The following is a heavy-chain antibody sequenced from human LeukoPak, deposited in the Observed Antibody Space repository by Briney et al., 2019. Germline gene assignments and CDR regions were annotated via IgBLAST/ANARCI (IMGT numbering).Heavy chain of an antibody. CDR2: IDWDDDK. CDR1: WFSLRTCVMC. J-gene: IGHJ4*02. D-gene: IGHD2/OR15-2a*01. V-gene: IGHV2-70*18. Sequence: SGPELVKPTQNLTLSCTFSWFSLRTCVMCVSCFRQPPWIGLEWLALIDWDDDKHYSTSLKTRLTISKDTSKNQVVITMTNMDPVDTATYYCARMASNKGLDYWGQGTLVTVSS. CDR3: ARMASNKGLDY.